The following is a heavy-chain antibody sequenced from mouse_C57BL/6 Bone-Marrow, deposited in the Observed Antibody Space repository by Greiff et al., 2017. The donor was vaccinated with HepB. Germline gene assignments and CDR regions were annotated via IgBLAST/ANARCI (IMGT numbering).Heavy chain of an antibody. D-gene: IGHD3-1*01. Sequence: EVHLVESGGDLVKPGGSLKLSCAASGFTFSSYGMSWVRQTPDKRLEWVATISSGGSYTYYPDSVKGRFTISRDNAKNTLYLQMSSLKSEDTAMYYCARRATPFDYWGQGTTLTVSS. CDR1: GFTFSSYG. J-gene: IGHJ2*01. V-gene: IGHV5-6*01. CDR3: ARRATPFDY. CDR2: ISSGGSYT.